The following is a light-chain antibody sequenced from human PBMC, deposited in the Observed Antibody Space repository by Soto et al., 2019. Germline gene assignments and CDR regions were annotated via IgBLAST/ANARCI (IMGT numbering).Light chain of an antibody. CDR3: SSYAGSNPS. CDR2: EVS. CDR1: SNDVGGYNY. V-gene: IGLV2-8*01. Sequence: QSVLTQPPSASGSPGQSVTISCTGTSNDVGGYNYVSWYQQHPGKAPKLMIYEVSKRPSGVPDRFSGSKSGNTASLTVSGLQAEDEADYYCSSYAGSNPSFGTGTKLTVL. J-gene: IGLJ1*01.